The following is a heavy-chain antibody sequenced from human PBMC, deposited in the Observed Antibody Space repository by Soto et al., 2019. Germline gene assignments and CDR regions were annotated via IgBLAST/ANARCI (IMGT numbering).Heavy chain of an antibody. D-gene: IGHD2-2*01. CDR3: ARDGGSITSCYGENFDY. CDR1: GFTFSSYW. J-gene: IGHJ4*02. V-gene: IGHV3-74*01. Sequence: PGGSLRLSCAASGFTFSSYWMHWVRQAPGKGLVWVSRINNDGSSTTYADSVKGRFTVSRDNAENTLYLQMNSLRAEDTAVYYCARDGGSITSCYGENFDYWAQGTLVTVSS. CDR2: INNDGSST.